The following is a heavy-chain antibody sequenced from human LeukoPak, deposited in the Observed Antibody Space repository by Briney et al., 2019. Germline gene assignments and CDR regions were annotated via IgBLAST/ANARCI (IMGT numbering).Heavy chain of an antibody. J-gene: IGHJ4*02. Sequence: PSETLSLTCAVYGGSFSGYYESWIRQPPGKGLEWIGEINHSGSTNYNPSLKSRVTISVDTSKNQFSLKLSSVTAADTAVYYCAIGITYFPDYWGQGTLVTVSS. CDR1: GGSFSGYY. D-gene: IGHD1-14*01. CDR3: AIGITYFPDY. CDR2: INHSGST. V-gene: IGHV4-34*01.